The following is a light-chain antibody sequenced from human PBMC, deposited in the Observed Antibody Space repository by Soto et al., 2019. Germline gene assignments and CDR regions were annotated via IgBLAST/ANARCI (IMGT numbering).Light chain of an antibody. CDR1: HSISTN. J-gene: IGKJ3*01. Sequence: EIIMTQSPATLSVSPGEGATLSCRTSHSISTNLAWYQHKRGQSPRLLVYGASTRATGVPARFSGSGSGAEFTLSISSLQSEDFATYYCLQKYFYPFTFGPGTKVDIK. CDR2: GAS. CDR3: LQKYFYPFT. V-gene: IGKV3-15*01.